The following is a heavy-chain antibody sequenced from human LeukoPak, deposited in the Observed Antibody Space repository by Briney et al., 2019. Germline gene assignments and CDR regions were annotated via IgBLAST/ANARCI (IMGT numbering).Heavy chain of an antibody. CDR3: AKDVSRGTRHIVATINCGMDV. J-gene: IGHJ6*02. CDR2: ISGSGGST. D-gene: IGHD5-12*01. V-gene: IGHV3-23*01. CDR1: GFTFSSYA. Sequence: PGGSLRLSCAASGFTFSSYAMSWVRQAPGKGLEWVSAISGSGGSTYYADSVKGRFTISRDNSKNTLYLQMNSLRAEDTAVYYCAKDVSRGTRHIVATINCGMDVWGQGTTVTVSS.